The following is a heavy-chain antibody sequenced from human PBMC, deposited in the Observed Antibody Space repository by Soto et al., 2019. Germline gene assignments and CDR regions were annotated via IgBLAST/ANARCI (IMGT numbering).Heavy chain of an antibody. CDR3: AKSFCSSSSCFFLWVDP. J-gene: IGHJ5*02. CDR1: GFDFSSYA. CDR2: ISGTGVPT. D-gene: IGHD2-2*01. V-gene: IGHV3-23*01. Sequence: EVQLLESGGGLVQPGGSLRLSCAASGFDFSSYAMSWVRQAPGKGLECISLISGTGVPTLYAESVKGRFAVTRDNSKDPLFLEMNNLRVDDTAMYYCAKSFCSSSSCFFLWVDPWGPGTLVTVSS.